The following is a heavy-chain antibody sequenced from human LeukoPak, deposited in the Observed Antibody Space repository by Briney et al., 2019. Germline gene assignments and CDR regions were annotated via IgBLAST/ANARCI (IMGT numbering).Heavy chain of an antibody. Sequence: GGPLRLSCAASGFSFSSFAMHWVRQAPGKGLEWVAAISYDGSSKYYAASVKGRFTISRDNSKNTLSLQMNSLRDADTTVYYCARDGGSHQFDFWGQGTLVTVSA. D-gene: IGHD2-15*01. V-gene: IGHV3-30-3*01. J-gene: IGHJ4*02. CDR2: ISYDGSSK. CDR3: ARDGGSHQFDF. CDR1: GFSFSSFA.